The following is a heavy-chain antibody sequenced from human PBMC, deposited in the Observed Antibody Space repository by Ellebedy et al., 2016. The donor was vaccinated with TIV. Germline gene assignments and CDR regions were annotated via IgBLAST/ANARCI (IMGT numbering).Heavy chain of an antibody. CDR1: GGNFNNYA. CDR2: IIPLFGAT. Sequence: AASVKVSCKASGGNFNNYAISWVRQAPGQGLEWMGGIIPLFGATNYAQKFQGRVTITADESTSTSYMELRSLRSEDTAVYYCARGRPPLYSSPSYQYYYYYYGMDVWGQGTTVTVSS. J-gene: IGHJ6*02. V-gene: IGHV1-69*13. CDR3: ARGRPPLYSSPSYQYYYYYYGMDV. D-gene: IGHD6-6*01.